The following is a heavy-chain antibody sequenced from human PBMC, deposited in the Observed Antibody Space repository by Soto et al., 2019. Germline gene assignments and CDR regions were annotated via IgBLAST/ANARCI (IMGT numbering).Heavy chain of an antibody. CDR2: IIPIFGTA. Sequence: QVQLVQSGAEVKKPGSSVKVSCKASGGTFSSYAISWVRQAPGQGLEWMGGIIPIFGTANYTEKFQGRGTITADEPPSTAYMERSSLRTEDTAVYYCGRPTRYYYDSSGQSAWFDPWGQGTPVTVSS. J-gene: IGHJ5*02. CDR1: GGTFSSYA. CDR3: GRPTRYYYDSSGQSAWFDP. V-gene: IGHV1-69*12. D-gene: IGHD3-22*01.